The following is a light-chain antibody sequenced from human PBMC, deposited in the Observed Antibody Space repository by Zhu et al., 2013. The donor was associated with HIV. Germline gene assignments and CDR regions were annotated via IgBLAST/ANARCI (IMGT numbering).Light chain of an antibody. V-gene: IGKV3-11*01. Sequence: EIVLTQSPVTLSLSPGERATLSCRASQSVANSLAWYQQKPGQAPRLLMFDASNRAAGVPARFSGSGSGTDFTLTISSLEPEDFAMYYCHHYGSSLSSFGQGTKVEIK. J-gene: IGKJ2*03. CDR1: QSVANS. CDR3: HHYGSSLSS. CDR2: DAS.